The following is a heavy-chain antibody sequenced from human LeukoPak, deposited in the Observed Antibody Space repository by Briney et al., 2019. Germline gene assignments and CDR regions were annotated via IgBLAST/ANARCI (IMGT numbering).Heavy chain of an antibody. V-gene: IGHV5-51*01. CDR1: GYTFTNYW. CDR3: ARRYTSAWCDFDY. D-gene: IGHD6-19*01. Sequence: GESLKISCKTSGYTFTNYWLVWVRQMPGKGLEWMGIIYPGDSDTRYNPSFQGRVTISADKSITTAYLQWSSLKASDTAMYYCARRYTSAWCDFDYWGQGTLVTVSS. J-gene: IGHJ4*02. CDR2: IYPGDSDT.